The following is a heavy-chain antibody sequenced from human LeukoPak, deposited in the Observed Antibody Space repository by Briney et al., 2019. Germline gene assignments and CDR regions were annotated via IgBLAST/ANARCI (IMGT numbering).Heavy chain of an antibody. Sequence: GGSLRLSCAASGFTFSNAWMSWVRQAPGKGLEWVGHIKSKGDGGTTDYAAPVKGRFTISRDDSKNTLYLQMNNLETEDTAVYYCRGSWSRDIHWGQGTLVTVSS. CDR2: IKSKGDGGTT. J-gene: IGHJ4*02. CDR1: GFTFSNAW. CDR3: RGSWSRDIH. V-gene: IGHV3-15*01. D-gene: IGHD6-13*01.